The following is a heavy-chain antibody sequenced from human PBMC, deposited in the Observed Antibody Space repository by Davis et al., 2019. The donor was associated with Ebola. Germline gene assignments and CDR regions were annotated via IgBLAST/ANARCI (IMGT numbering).Heavy chain of an antibody. V-gene: IGHV3-53*04. CDR3: ARDALGETAPLDY. D-gene: IGHD2-15*01. Sequence: GGSLRLSCAASGFTVSSNYMSWVRQAPGKGLEWVSVIYSGGSTYYADSVKGRFTISRHNSKNTLYLQMNSLRTGDTAVYYCARDALGETAPLDYWGQGTLVTVSS. CDR2: IYSGGST. J-gene: IGHJ4*02. CDR1: GFTVSSNY.